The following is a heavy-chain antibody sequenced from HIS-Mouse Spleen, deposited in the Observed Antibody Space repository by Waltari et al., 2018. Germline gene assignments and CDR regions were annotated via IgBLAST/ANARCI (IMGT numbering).Heavy chain of an antibody. V-gene: IGHV4-39*07. Sequence: QLQLQESGPGLVKPSDTLSLTCTVSGGSISSSSYYWGWIRQPPGKGLEWIGSIYYSGSTYYNPSLKSRVTISVDTSKNQFSLKLSSVTAADTAVYYCARMGPASGSYGDYWGQGTLVTVSS. J-gene: IGHJ4*02. CDR2: IYYSGST. CDR1: GGSISSSSYY. D-gene: IGHD1-26*01. CDR3: ARMGPASGSYGDY.